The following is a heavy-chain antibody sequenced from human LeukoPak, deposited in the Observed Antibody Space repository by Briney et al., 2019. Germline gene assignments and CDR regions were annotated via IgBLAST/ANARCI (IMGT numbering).Heavy chain of an antibody. V-gene: IGHV3-23*01. Sequence: GGSLRLSCAASGFIFSSYAMSWVRQAPGKGLEWVSAISGSGGSTYYADSVKGRSTISRDNSKNTLYLQMNSLRAEDTAVYYCATLYQWEPPDYWGQGTLVTVSS. CDR1: GFIFSSYA. CDR3: ATLYQWEPPDY. D-gene: IGHD1-26*01. J-gene: IGHJ4*02. CDR2: ISGSGGST.